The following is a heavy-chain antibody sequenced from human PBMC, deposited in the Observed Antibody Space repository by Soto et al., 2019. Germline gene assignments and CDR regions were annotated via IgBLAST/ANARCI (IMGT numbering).Heavy chain of an antibody. CDR3: ARVMLGYCSGGSCYGAFDI. V-gene: IGHV1-69*13. D-gene: IGHD2-15*01. CDR1: GGTFSSYA. Sequence: SVKVSCKASGGTFSSYAISWVRQAPGQGLEWMGGIIPIFGTANYAQKFQGRVTITADESTSTAYMELSSLRSEDTAVYYCARVMLGYCSGGSCYGAFDIWGQGTMVTVS. CDR2: IIPIFGTA. J-gene: IGHJ3*02.